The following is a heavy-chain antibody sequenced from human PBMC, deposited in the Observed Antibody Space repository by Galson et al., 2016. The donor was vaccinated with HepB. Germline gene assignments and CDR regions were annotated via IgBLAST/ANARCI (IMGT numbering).Heavy chain of an antibody. V-gene: IGHV3-30*03. J-gene: IGHJ4*02. CDR2: ILYDGTNK. CDR1: GFTMTTYV. Sequence: SLRLSCAASGFTMTTYVIHWLRQAPGKGLEWVAVILYDGTNKYYADSVKGRFTISRDNSKNTLYLQMNSLRAEDTALYYCASWEPIVGREFDYWGQGTLVTVSS. D-gene: IGHD1-26*01. CDR3: ASWEPIVGREFDY.